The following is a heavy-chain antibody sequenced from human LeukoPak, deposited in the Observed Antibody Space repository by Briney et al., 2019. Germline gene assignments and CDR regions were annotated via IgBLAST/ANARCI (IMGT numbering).Heavy chain of an antibody. J-gene: IGHJ4*02. CDR2: IYPSGST. Sequence: SETLSLTCTVSGGSTNTYCWGWIRQPAEKGLEWIGRIYPSGSTYYNPSLKSRVTISIDKSKNQFSLRLTSVTAADTAVYYCARDRSGYSEYYFDYWGQGSLVTVSS. D-gene: IGHD5-12*01. V-gene: IGHV4-4*07. CDR3: ARDRSGYSEYYFDY. CDR1: GGSTNTYC.